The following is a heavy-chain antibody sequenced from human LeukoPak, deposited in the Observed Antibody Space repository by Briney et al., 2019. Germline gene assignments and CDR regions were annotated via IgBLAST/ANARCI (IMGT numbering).Heavy chain of an antibody. CDR3: ARDGRYYYDSSYSHDY. V-gene: IGHV3-11*01. CDR2: ISSSGSTI. D-gene: IGHD3-22*01. J-gene: IGHJ4*02. Sequence: GGSLRLSCAASGFTFSDYYMSWIRQAPGKGLEWVSYISSSGSTIYYADSVKGRFTISRDNAKNSLYLQMNSLRAEDTAVYYCARDGRYYYDSSYSHDYWGQGTLVTVSS. CDR1: GFTFSDYY.